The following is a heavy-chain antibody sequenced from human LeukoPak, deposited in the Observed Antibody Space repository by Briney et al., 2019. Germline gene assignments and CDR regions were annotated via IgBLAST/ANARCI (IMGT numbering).Heavy chain of an antibody. CDR1: SGSFSGYY. Sequence: SETLSLTCAVYSGSFSGYYWSWIRQPPGKGLEWIGEINHSGSTNYNPSLKSRVTISVDTSKNQFSLKLSSVTAADTAVYYCARGPNIVVVPATDAFDIWGQGTMVTVSS. J-gene: IGHJ3*02. CDR2: INHSGST. V-gene: IGHV4-34*01. CDR3: ARGPNIVVVPATDAFDI. D-gene: IGHD2-2*01.